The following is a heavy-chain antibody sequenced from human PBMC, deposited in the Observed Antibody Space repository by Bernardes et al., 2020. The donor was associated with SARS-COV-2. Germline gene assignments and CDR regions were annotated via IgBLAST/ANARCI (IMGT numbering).Heavy chain of an antibody. D-gene: IGHD6-13*01. V-gene: IGHV4-59*08. CDR2: IYYSGST. CDR1: GGSISSYY. Sequence: SKTLSLTCTVSGGSISSYYWSWIRQPPGKGLEWIGYIYYSGSTNYNPSLKSRVTISVDTSKNQFSLKLSSVTAADTAVYYCASSRKAAGVDYWGQGTLVTVSS. CDR3: ASSRKAAGVDY. J-gene: IGHJ4*02.